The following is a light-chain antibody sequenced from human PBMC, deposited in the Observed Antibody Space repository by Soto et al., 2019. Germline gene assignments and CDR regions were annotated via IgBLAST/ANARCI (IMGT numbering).Light chain of an antibody. CDR3: QTCGTGIHKV. CDR2: LNSDGSH. V-gene: IGLV4-69*01. J-gene: IGLJ2*01. CDR1: SGHSSYA. Sequence: QPVLTHSPSASASLGASVKLTCTLNSGHSSYAIAWHQQQPEKGPRYLMKLNSDGSHSKGDGISDRFLGSSSGAERHLTISSLQSEDEADYYCQTCGTGIHKVFGGGTKLTVL.